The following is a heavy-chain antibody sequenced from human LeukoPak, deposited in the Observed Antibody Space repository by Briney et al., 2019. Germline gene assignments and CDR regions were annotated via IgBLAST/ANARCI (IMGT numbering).Heavy chain of an antibody. J-gene: IGHJ4*02. D-gene: IGHD4-17*01. V-gene: IGHV3-23*01. CDR2: ISGSGGST. Sequence: PGGSLRLSCAASGFTFSYYAMNWVRRAPGKGLEWVSAISGSGGSTYYADSVKGRFTISRDNSKNTLYLQMNSLRAEDTAVYYCAKPTYGDYFPDYWGQGTLVTVSS. CDR1: GFTFSYYA. CDR3: AKPTYGDYFPDY.